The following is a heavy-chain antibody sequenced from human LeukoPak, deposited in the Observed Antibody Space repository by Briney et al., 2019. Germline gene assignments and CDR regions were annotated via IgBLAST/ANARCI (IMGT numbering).Heavy chain of an antibody. D-gene: IGHD2-2*01. V-gene: IGHV3-23*01. CDR1: GFTFSSYA. CDR3: AKDGFYCSSPSCYGDY. CDR2: ISGSGGST. J-gene: IGHJ4*02. Sequence: GGSLGLSCAASGFTFSSYAMSWVRQAPGKGLEWVSAISGSGGSTYYADSVKGRFTISRDNSKNTLYLQMNSLRAEDTAVYYCAKDGFYCSSPSCYGDYWGQGTLVTVSS.